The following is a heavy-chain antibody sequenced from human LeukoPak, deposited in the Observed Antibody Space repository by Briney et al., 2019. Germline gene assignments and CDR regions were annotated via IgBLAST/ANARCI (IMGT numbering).Heavy chain of an antibody. V-gene: IGHV3-30*02. CDR2: IRYDGSNK. CDR1: GFTFSSYG. D-gene: IGHD3-10*01. J-gene: IGHJ3*02. Sequence: GGSLRLSCAASGFTFSSYGMHWVRQAPGKGLEWVAFIRYDGSNKYYADSVKGRFTISRDNAKNSLYLQMNSLRAEDTAVYYCARGGSGITPDAFDIWGQGTMVTVSS. CDR3: ARGGSGITPDAFDI.